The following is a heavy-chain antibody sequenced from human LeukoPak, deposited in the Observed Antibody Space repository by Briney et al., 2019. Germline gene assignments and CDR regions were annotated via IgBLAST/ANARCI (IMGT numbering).Heavy chain of an antibody. J-gene: IGHJ4*02. Sequence: ASVKVSCKASGYTFTGYYIHWVRQAPGQGLEWMGWISAYNGNTNYAQKLQGRVTMTTDTSTSTAYVELRSLRSDDTAVYYCARIIVDCSGGSCYPFDYWGQGTLVTVSS. CDR2: ISAYNGNT. D-gene: IGHD2-15*01. CDR3: ARIIVDCSGGSCYPFDY. V-gene: IGHV1-18*04. CDR1: GYTFTGYY.